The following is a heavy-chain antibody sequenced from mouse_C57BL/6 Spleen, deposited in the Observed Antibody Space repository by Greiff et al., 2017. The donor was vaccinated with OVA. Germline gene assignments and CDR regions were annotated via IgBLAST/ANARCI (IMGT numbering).Heavy chain of an antibody. CDR3: ARSLYYYGSSYEFAY. V-gene: IGHV7-3*01. CDR1: GFTFTDYY. J-gene: IGHJ3*01. CDR2: IRNKANGYTT. Sequence: EVQLVESGGGLVQPGGSLSLSCAASGFTFTDYYMSWVRQPPGKALEWLGFIRNKANGYTTEYSASVKGRFTISRDNSQSILYLQMNALRAEDSATYYCARSLYYYGSSYEFAYWGQGTLVTVSA. D-gene: IGHD1-1*01.